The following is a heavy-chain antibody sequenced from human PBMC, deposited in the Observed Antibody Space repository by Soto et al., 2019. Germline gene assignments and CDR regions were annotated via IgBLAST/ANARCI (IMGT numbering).Heavy chain of an antibody. D-gene: IGHD7-27*01. CDR2: MNADSGNT. V-gene: IGHV1-8*01. J-gene: IGHJ4*02. Sequence: ASVKVSCKASGYTFITFDINWMRQAPGQGLEWLGWMNADSGNTGYAQKFQGRVTLTRSTSISTAYMELNSLTSEDTAVYYCARNKRETGDFDYWGQGTLVTVSS. CDR3: ARNKRETGDFDY. CDR1: GYTFITFD.